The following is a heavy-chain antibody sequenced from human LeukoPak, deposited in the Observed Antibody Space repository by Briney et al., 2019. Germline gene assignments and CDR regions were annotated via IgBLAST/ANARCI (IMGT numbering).Heavy chain of an antibody. V-gene: IGHV4-39*01. J-gene: IGHJ4*02. CDR1: GGSINSSSYY. CDR2: IYYSGST. D-gene: IGHD3-16*01. CDR3: ARHFMIRVTTALTNFDY. Sequence: SETLSLTCTVSGGSINSSSYYWGWIRQPPGKGLEWIGSIYYSGSTYYNPSLKSRVTISVDTSKNQFSLKLSSVTAADTAVYYCARHFMIRVTTALTNFDYWGQGTLVTVSS.